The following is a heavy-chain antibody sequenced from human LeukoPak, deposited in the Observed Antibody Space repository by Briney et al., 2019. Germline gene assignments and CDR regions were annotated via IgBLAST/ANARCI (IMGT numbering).Heavy chain of an antibody. J-gene: IGHJ4*02. CDR2: IWYDGSNK. CDR3: ARGPGYYDILTGYSQYYFDY. CDR1: GFTFSSYG. V-gene: IGHV3-33*01. D-gene: IGHD3-9*01. Sequence: QPGRSLRPSCAASGFTFSSYGMHWVRQAPGKGLKWVAVIWYDGSNKYYADSVKGRFTISRDNSKNTLYLQMNSLRAEDTAVYYCARGPGYYDILTGYSQYYFDYWGQGTLVTVSS.